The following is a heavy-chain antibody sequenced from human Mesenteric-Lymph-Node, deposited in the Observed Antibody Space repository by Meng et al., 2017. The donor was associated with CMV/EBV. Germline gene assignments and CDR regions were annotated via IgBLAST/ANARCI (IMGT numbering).Heavy chain of an antibody. CDR2: INHSGST. V-gene: IGHV4-34*01. CDR1: GGSFSGYY. Sequence: LQHGGAGLFKPSETLSLTCAVYGGSFSGYYWSWIRQPPGKGLEWIGEINHSGSTNYNPSLKSRVTISVDTSKNQFSLKLSSVTAADTAVYYCARHQRWLKSEGGFNYWGQGTLVTVSS. D-gene: IGHD4-23*01. J-gene: IGHJ4*02. CDR3: ARHQRWLKSEGGFNY.